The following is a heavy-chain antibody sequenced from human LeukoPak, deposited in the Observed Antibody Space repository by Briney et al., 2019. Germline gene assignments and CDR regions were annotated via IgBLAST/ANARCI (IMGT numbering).Heavy chain of an antibody. Sequence: SETLSLTCTVYGGSISISSYYWGWIRQPPGKGLEWIGSIYYSGSTYYNPSLKSRVTISVDTSKNQFSLKLSSVTAADTAVYYCARIAGRSDVPANYFDYWGQGTLVTVSS. V-gene: IGHV4-39*01. CDR1: GGSISISSYY. CDR2: IYYSGST. CDR3: ARIAGRSDVPANYFDY. D-gene: IGHD1-26*01. J-gene: IGHJ4*02.